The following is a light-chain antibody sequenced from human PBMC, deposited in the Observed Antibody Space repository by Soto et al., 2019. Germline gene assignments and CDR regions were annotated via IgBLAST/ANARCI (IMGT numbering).Light chain of an antibody. CDR2: DAS. CDR3: QQRSSWIT. J-gene: IGKJ5*01. V-gene: IGKV3-11*01. CDR1: QSISSS. Sequence: IVLTQSPTTLSLWPGETAVLSCRASQSISSSLSWYQQRPGQAPRLLIYDASNRAPGIPARFSGSGSGTVFTLTISSLEPEDFALYYCQQRSSWITFGQGTRLXIE.